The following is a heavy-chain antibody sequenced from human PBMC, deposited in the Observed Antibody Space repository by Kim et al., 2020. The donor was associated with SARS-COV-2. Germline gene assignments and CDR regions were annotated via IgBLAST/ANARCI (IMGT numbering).Heavy chain of an antibody. D-gene: IGHD6-19*01. CDR3: SRGGGLPGSARGWVRTYY. CDR1: GGSFSGYY. Sequence: SETLSLTCAVYGGSFSGYYWSWIRQPPGKGLEWIGKINNSVLTNSTPSLKSQVTLSVDTSKNPFSLNLTSVTAAATAVYSGSRGGGLPGSARGWVRTYY. V-gene: IGHV4-34*01. CDR2: INNSVLT. J-gene: IGHJ6*01.